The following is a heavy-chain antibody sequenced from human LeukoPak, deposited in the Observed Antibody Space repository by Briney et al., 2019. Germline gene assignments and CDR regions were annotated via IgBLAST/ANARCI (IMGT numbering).Heavy chain of an antibody. Sequence: GGSLRLSCAASGFTFSSYGMHWVRQAPGKGLEWVAVIWYDGSIKFYVDSVKGRFTISRDNSKNTLYLQMNSLRAEDTAVYYCARTRLMNYYDILTGHNWFDPWGQGTLVTVSS. CDR3: ARTRLMNYYDILTGHNWFDP. CDR2: IWYDGSIK. J-gene: IGHJ5*02. D-gene: IGHD3-9*01. CDR1: GFTFSSYG. V-gene: IGHV3-33*01.